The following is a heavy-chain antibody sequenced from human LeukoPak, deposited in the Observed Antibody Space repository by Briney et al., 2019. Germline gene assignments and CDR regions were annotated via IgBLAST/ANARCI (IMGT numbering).Heavy chain of an antibody. CDR1: GFTFSSYA. Sequence: GRSLRLSCAASGFTFSSYAMHWVRQAPGKGLEWVAVISYDGSNKYYADSVKGRFTISRDNTKNTLYLQMNSLRAEDTAVYYCAREPILEYSSSSALDRWGQGTLVTVSS. J-gene: IGHJ4*02. D-gene: IGHD6-6*01. V-gene: IGHV3-30-3*01. CDR2: ISYDGSNK. CDR3: AREPILEYSSSSALDR.